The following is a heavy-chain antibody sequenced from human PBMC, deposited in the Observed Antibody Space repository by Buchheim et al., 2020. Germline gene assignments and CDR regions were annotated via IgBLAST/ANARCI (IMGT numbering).Heavy chain of an antibody. CDR2: ISSSGGTR. Sequence: EVQLLESGGGLVQPGGSLRLSCAASGFTFSRYAMRWVRQAPGRGLEWVSAISSSGGTRYYADSGKGRFTISRDNSKSTLYLLMNSLRADDTAVYYCANRPGDPYYFDYWGRGTL. J-gene: IGHJ4*02. D-gene: IGHD3-10*01. V-gene: IGHV3-23*01. CDR1: GFTFSRYA. CDR3: ANRPGDPYYFDY.